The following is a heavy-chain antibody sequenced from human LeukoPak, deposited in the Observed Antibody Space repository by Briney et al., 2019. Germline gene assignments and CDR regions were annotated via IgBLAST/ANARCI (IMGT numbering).Heavy chain of an antibody. CDR2: ISSSGSTI. D-gene: IGHD3-10*02. J-gene: IGHJ6*04. CDR1: GFTFSSYE. CDR3: AELGITMIGGV. V-gene: IGHV3-48*03. Sequence: GGSLRLSCAASGFTFSSYEMNWVRQAPGKGLEWVSYISSSGSTIYYTDSVKGRFTISRDNAKNSLYLQMNSLRAEDTAVYYCAELGITMIGGVWGKGTTVTISS.